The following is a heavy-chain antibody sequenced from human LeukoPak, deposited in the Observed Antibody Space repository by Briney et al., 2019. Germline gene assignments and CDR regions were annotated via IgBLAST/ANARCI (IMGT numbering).Heavy chain of an antibody. D-gene: IGHD6-13*01. J-gene: IGHJ4*02. CDR3: ARDRNNISWYYY. V-gene: IGHV1-2*02. CDR1: GYTFTGYY. CDR2: INPNSGGT. Sequence: ASVKVSCKASGYTFTGYYMHWVRQAPGQGLEWMGWINPNSGGTNYAQKFQGRVTMTRDTSISTAYMELSRLRSDDTAIYYCARDRNNISWYYYWGQGTLVTVSS.